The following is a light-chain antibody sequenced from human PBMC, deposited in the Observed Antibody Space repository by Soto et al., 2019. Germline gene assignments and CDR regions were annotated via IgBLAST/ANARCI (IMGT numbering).Light chain of an antibody. CDR3: QQYGSSPT. CDR2: GAS. J-gene: IGKJ4*01. V-gene: IGKV3-20*01. CDR1: QSVSSSY. Sequence: EIVLTQSPGTLSLSPEEGATLSRRASQSVSSSYLAWYQQKPGQAPRLLIYGASSRATGIPDRFSGSGSGTDFTLTISRLEPEDFAVYYCQQYGSSPTFGGGTQVDIK.